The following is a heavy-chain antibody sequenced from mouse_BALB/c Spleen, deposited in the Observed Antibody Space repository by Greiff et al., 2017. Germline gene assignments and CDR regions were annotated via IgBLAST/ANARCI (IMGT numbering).Heavy chain of an antibody. D-gene: IGHD1-1*02. CDR1: GYAFTNYL. J-gene: IGHJ2*01. Sequence: VQLQQSGAELVRPGTSVKVSCKASGYAFTNYLIEWVKQRPGKGLEWIGVINPGSGGTNYNEKFKGKATLTADKSSSTAYIQLSSLTSDDSAVYFCASFGDYFDYWGQGTTLTVSS. CDR2: INPGSGGT. V-gene: IGHV1-54*03. CDR3: ASFGDYFDY.